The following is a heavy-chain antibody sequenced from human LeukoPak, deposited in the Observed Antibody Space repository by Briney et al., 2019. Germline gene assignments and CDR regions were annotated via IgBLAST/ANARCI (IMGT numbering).Heavy chain of an antibody. CDR2: ISYSGST. CDR1: GGSISSSSFY. D-gene: IGHD1-26*01. V-gene: IGHV4-39*07. CDR3: ARGYAYYSWFDP. J-gene: IGHJ5*02. Sequence: PSETLSLTCSVSGGSISSSSFYWGWIRQPPGKGLEWIGSISYSGSTYYNPSLKSRVTISVDTSKNQFSLRLNSVTAADTAVYYCARGYAYYSWFDPWGQGTLVTVSS.